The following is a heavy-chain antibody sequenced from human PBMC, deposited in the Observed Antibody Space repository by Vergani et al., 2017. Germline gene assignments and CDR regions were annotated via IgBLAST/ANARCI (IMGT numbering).Heavy chain of an antibody. V-gene: IGHV3-23*01. CDR1: GFTFSSYA. Sequence: EVQLLESGGGLVQPGGSLRLSCAASGFTFSSYAMSWVRQAPGKGLEWVSAISGSGGSTYYADSVKGRFTISRDNSKNTLYLQMNSLRAEDTAVYYCAKGIYCSSTSCYIRRLHYFDYWGQGTLVTVSS. D-gene: IGHD2-2*02. J-gene: IGHJ4*02. CDR2: ISGSGGST. CDR3: AKGIYCSSTSCYIRRLHYFDY.